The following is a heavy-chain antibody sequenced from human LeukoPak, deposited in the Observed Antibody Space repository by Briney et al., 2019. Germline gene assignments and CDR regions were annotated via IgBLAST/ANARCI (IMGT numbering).Heavy chain of an antibody. CDR2: VSSSGGSI. J-gene: IGHJ4*02. CDR1: GFTFSTCE. V-gene: IGHV3-48*03. Sequence: PGGSLRLSCAASGFTFSTCEMNWVSQAPGKGLEWVSYVSSSGGSIYYADSVKGRFTISRDNAKNSLYLQMNSLRAEDTAIYYCAREGCSGGNCYIDYWGQGTLVTVSS. D-gene: IGHD2-15*01. CDR3: AREGCSGGNCYIDY.